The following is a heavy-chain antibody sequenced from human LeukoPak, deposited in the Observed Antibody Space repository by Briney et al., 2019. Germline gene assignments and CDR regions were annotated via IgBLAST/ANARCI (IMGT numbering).Heavy chain of an antibody. J-gene: IGHJ4*02. V-gene: IGHV3-48*03. D-gene: IGHD3-10*01. Sequence: GGSLRLSCVVSGFTFSSYEMNWVRQAPGKGLEWVSYISSSGSTIYYADSVKGRFTISRDNAKNALYLQMNSLRAEDTAVYYCAKDLHYGSADYWGQGTLVTVSS. CDR3: AKDLHYGSADY. CDR2: ISSSGSTI. CDR1: GFTFSSYE.